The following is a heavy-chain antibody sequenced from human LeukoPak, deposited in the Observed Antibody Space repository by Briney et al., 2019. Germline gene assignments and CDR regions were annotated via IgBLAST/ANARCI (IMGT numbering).Heavy chain of an antibody. J-gene: IGHJ4*02. V-gene: IGHV1-18*04. D-gene: IGHD6-19*01. CDR1: GYTFSGYY. CDR2: ISAYNGNT. CDR3: ARDGGGSGAPADY. Sequence: ASVKVSCKASGYTFSGYYLHWVRQAPGQGLERMGWISAYNGNTNYAQKLQGRVTMTTDTSTSTAYMELRSLRSDDTAVYYCARDGGGSGAPADYWGQGTLVTVSS.